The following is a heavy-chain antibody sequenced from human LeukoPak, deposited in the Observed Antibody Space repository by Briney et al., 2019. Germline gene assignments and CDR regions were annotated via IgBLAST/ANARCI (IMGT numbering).Heavy chain of an antibody. Sequence: ASVKVSCKASGYTFTSYDINWVRQATGQGLEWMGWMNPNSGNTGYAQKLQGRVTMTTDTSTSTAYMELRSLRSDDTAVYYCARDLAAGTTSQLDYWGQGTLVTVSS. J-gene: IGHJ4*02. D-gene: IGHD1-1*01. CDR2: MNPNSGNT. V-gene: IGHV1-8*02. CDR3: ARDLAAGTTSQLDY. CDR1: GYTFTSYD.